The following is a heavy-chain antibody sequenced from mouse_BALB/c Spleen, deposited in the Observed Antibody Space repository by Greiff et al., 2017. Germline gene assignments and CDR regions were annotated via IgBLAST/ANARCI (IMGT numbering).Heavy chain of an antibody. CDR3: AREVRRDYAMDY. Sequence: EVKLVESGPELVKPGASVKMSCKASGYTFTSYVMHWVKQKPGQGLEWIGYINPYNDGTKYNEKFKGKATLTSDKSSSTAYMELSSLTSEDSAVYYCAREVRRDYAMDYWGQGTSVTVSS. V-gene: IGHV1-14*01. CDR1: GYTFTSYV. D-gene: IGHD2-14*01. CDR2: INPYNDGT. J-gene: IGHJ4*01.